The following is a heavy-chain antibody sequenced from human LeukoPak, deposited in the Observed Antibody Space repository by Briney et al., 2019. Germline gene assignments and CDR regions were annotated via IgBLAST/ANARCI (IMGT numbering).Heavy chain of an antibody. D-gene: IGHD4-17*01. CDR2: IYYSGST. CDR3: ARDSGTTGEVKFDP. J-gene: IGHJ5*02. V-gene: IGHV4-59*01. Sequence: SETLSLTCTVSGGSISSYYWSWLRQPPGKGLEWLGYIYYSGSTNYNPSLKSRVTISVDTSKKQFSLNLSSVTAADTAVYYCARDSGTTGEVKFDPWGQGTLVTVSS. CDR1: GGSISSYY.